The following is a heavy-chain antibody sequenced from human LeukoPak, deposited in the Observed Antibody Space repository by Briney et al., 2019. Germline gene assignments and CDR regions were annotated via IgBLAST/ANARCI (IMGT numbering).Heavy chain of an antibody. CDR2: ISGGGGTT. CDR1: GFTFSSYS. CDR3: AKDSRTTTRGLFDY. V-gene: IGHV3-23*01. D-gene: IGHD1-26*01. J-gene: IGHJ4*02. Sequence: PGGSLRLSCAASGFTFSSYSMHWVRQAPGKGLEWVSGISGGGGTTSYADSMKGRFTVSRDNSKNTLYLQMNSLRAEDTALYYCAKDSRTTTRGLFDYWGQGTLVTVSS.